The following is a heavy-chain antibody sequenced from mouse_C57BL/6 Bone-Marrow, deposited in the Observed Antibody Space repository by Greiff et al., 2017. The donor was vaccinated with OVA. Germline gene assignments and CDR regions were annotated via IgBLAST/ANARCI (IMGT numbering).Heavy chain of an antibody. J-gene: IGHJ4*01. CDR1: GFTFSDYY. CDR2: ISNGGGST. V-gene: IGHV5-12*01. Sequence: EVQGVESGGGLVQPGGSLKISCEASGFTFSDYYMYWVRQTPGKRLEWVAYISNGGGSTYYPDTVKGRFTISRDTANNTLYLQMSRLKSEDTAMYYCARQEIYAMDYWGQGTSVTVAS. CDR3: ARQEIYAMDY.